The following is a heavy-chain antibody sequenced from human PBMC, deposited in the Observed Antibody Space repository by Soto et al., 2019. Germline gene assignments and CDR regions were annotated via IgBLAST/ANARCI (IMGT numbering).Heavy chain of an antibody. J-gene: IGHJ5*02. CDR2: IIPIFGTA. Sequence: QVQLVQSGAEVKKPGSSVKVSCKASGGTFSSYAITWVRQAPGQELEWMGGIIPIFGTANYAQKFQGRVPFTVDESTSTAYMELSSLRSVDTAVYYCARDRGPSSGYYPYWFDPWGQGTLVTVSS. D-gene: IGHD3-22*01. V-gene: IGHV1-69*12. CDR3: ARDRGPSSGYYPYWFDP. CDR1: GGTFSSYA.